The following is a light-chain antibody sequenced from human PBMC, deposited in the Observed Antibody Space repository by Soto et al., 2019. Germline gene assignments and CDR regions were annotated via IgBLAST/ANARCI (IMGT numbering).Light chain of an antibody. CDR3: QQNTSSGT. CDR2: GAT. CDR1: QSVSNNY. V-gene: IGKV3-20*01. Sequence: EIELTQSPGTLSLSPGDRATLSCRASQSVSNNYLAWYQQPPGQAHRLLIYGATNQATGIPAWFSGSWSATYFTLTHSILPPESSAVYYCQQNTSSGTFGQGTKVEIK. J-gene: IGKJ1*01.